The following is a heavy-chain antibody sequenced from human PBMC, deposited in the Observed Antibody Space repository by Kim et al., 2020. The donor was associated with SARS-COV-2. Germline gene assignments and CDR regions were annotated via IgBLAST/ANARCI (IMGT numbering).Heavy chain of an antibody. D-gene: IGHD6-19*01. J-gene: IGHJ1*01. CDR2: ISSSSSYI. V-gene: IGHV3-21*01. CDR1: GFTFSSYS. CDR3: ARDLWAVAGTSAEYFQH. Sequence: GSLRLSCAASGFTFSSYSMNWVRQAPGKGLEWVSSISSSSSYIYYADSVKGRFTISRDNAKNSLYLQMNSLRAEDTAVYYCARDLWAVAGTSAEYFQHWGQGTLVTVSS.